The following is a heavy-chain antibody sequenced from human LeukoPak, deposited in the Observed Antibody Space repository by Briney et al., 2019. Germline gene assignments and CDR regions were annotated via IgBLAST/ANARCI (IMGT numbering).Heavy chain of an antibody. V-gene: IGHV4-39*07. Sequence: SETLSLTCTVSGGSISSSSYYWGWIRQPPGKGLEWIGSIYYSGSTYYNPSLKSRVTISVDTSKNQFSLKLSSVTAADTAVYYCARGPKVRDGYNSFDYWGQGTLVTVSS. CDR3: ARGPKVRDGYNSFDY. CDR1: GGSISSSSYY. CDR2: IYYSGST. D-gene: IGHD5-24*01. J-gene: IGHJ4*02.